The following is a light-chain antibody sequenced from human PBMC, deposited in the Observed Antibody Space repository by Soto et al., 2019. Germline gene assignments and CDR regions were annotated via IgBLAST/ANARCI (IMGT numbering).Light chain of an antibody. CDR3: QQYNNWPPA. J-gene: IGKJ1*01. CDR1: QSVSSN. V-gene: IGKV3-15*01. Sequence: EIVMTQSPATLSVSPGERATLSCRATQSVSSNLAWYQQKPGQAPRLLIYGASTRATGFPARFSGSGSATEFTLTISSLQSEDFAVYYCQQYNNWPPAFGQGTKVEIK. CDR2: GAS.